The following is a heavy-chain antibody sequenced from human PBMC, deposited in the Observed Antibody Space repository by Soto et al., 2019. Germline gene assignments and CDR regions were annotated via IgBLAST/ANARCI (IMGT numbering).Heavy chain of an antibody. J-gene: IGHJ4*02. V-gene: IGHV1-3*01. Sequence: QVQLVQSGAEVKKPGASVRLSCKVSGKSFDNFAVHWVRQTPGQRPECMGRINVGDDKTKYSEKFQGRFIVSYDTSATTAYMELRALSSEDTAVYYCARAKYDYIWGSYHPFDQWAQGAQVTVAS. CDR3: ARAKYDYIWGSYHPFDQ. CDR2: INVGDDKT. D-gene: IGHD3-16*02. CDR1: GKSFDNFA.